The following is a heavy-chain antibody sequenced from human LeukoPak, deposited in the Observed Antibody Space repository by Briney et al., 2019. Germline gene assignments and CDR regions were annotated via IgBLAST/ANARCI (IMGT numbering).Heavy chain of an antibody. J-gene: IGHJ6*03. CDR3: ATSGPLDYDFWSGYHYMDV. CDR1: GGTFSSYA. CDR2: IIPIFGTA. Sequence: ASVKVSCKASGGTFSSYAISWVRQAPGQGLEWMGGIIPIFGTANYAQKFQGRVTITADESTSTAYMELSSLRSEDTAVYYCATSGPLDYDFWSGYHYMDVWGKGTTVTVSS. D-gene: IGHD3-3*01. V-gene: IGHV1-69*13.